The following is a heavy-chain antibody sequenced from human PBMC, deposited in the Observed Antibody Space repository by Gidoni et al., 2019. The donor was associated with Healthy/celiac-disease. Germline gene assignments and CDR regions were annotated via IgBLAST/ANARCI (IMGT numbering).Heavy chain of an antibody. CDR3: ARITTRYYDSSGYNFDY. Sequence: QVTLKESGPVLVKPTETLTLTCTVSGFPLSNARMGVSWIRQPPGKALEWLAHIFSNDEKSYSTSLKSRLTISKDTSKSQVVLTMTNMDPVDTATYYCARITTRYYDSSGYNFDYWGQGTLVTVSS. J-gene: IGHJ4*02. V-gene: IGHV2-26*01. D-gene: IGHD3-22*01. CDR2: IFSNDEK. CDR1: GFPLSNARMG.